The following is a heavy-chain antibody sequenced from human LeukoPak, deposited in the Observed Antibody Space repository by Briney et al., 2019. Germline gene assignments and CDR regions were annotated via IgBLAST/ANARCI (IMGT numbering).Heavy chain of an antibody. D-gene: IGHD3-22*01. Sequence: PSETLSLTCTVSGGSISSYYWSWIRQPPGKGLEWIGYIYYSGSTNYNPSLKSRVTISVDTSKNQFSLKLSSVTAADTAVYYCARLRRYYDSSALPGYFQHWGQGTLVTVSS. J-gene: IGHJ1*01. CDR1: GGSISSYY. CDR2: IYYSGST. V-gene: IGHV4-59*12. CDR3: ARLRRYYDSSALPGYFQH.